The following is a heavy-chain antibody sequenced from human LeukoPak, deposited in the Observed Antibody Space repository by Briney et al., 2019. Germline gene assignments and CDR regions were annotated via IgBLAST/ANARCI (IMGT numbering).Heavy chain of an antibody. CDR1: GGSISSSNW. Sequence: SGTLSLTCAVSGGSISSSNWWSWVRQPPGRGLEWIGEIYHSGSTNYNPSLKSRVTISVDKSKNQFSLKLSSVTAAGTAVYYCVCRAASYYFDYWGQGTLVTVSS. CDR2: IYHSGST. J-gene: IGHJ4*02. V-gene: IGHV4-4*02. CDR3: VCRAASYYFDY. D-gene: IGHD6-13*01.